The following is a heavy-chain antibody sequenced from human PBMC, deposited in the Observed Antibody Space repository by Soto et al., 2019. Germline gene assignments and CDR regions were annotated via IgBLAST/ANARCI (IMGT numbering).Heavy chain of an antibody. CDR2: IYWDNTK. D-gene: IGHD3-22*01. V-gene: IGHV2-5*02. Sequence: QITLKESGPTLVKPTQTLTLTCTFSGFSLSTSGMGVCWISQPPGKALEWIALIYWDNTKRYSPSLKSRLTINKNTSKNQVVLTKTNMDPVDTGTYYCAHTITLIWGRGTLVTVSS. CDR3: AHTITLI. CDR1: GFSLSTSGMG. J-gene: IGHJ4*01.